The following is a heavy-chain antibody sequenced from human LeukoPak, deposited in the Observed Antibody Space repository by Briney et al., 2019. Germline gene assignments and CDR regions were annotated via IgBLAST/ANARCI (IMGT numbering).Heavy chain of an antibody. J-gene: IGHJ4*02. V-gene: IGHV3-21*01. CDR1: GFTFSKYS. D-gene: IGHD4-17*01. Sequence: PGGSLRLSCAASGFTFSKYSMNWFRQAPGKGLEWVSSISASTYYIYYADSVKGRFTVSRDNAKNSLYLQMNSLRAEDTAVYYCARIYGDYANFDYWGQGTLVTVSS. CDR2: ISASTYYI. CDR3: ARIYGDYANFDY.